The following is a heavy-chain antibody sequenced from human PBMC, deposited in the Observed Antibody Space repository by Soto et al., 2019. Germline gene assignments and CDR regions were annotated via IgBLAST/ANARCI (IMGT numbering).Heavy chain of an antibody. V-gene: IGHV1-69*01. CDR2: IIAIFGTA. Sequence: QVQLVQSGAEVKKPGSSVKVSCKASGVTFSSYAISWVRQAPGQGLEWMGGIIAIFGTANYAQKFQGSVTITADESTSTAYMELSSLRSEDTAVYYCASCTNCVCYTPDNYYYYYGMDVWGQGTTVTVSS. CDR1: GVTFSSYA. J-gene: IGHJ6*02. CDR3: ASCTNCVCYTPDNYYYYYGMDV. D-gene: IGHD2-8*01.